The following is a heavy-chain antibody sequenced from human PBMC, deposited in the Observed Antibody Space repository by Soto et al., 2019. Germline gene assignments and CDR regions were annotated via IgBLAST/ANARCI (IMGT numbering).Heavy chain of an antibody. Sequence: EVQLVESGGGLVQPGGCLRLSCAASGFTFTAYYMTWVRQAPGKGLEWVASIKKDGSEQYYVDSVKGRFTISRDNAKNSLYLQMNSLRAGDTALYYCSRENWFQDFWGQGTLVTVSS. CDR3: SRENWFQDF. CDR1: GFTFTAYY. V-gene: IGHV3-7*03. J-gene: IGHJ4*02. D-gene: IGHD3-10*01. CDR2: IKKDGSEQ.